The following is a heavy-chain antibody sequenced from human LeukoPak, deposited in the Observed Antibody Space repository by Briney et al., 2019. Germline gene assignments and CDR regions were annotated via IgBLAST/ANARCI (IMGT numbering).Heavy chain of an antibody. CDR3: ARGGPIAAAGTFWFDP. V-gene: IGHV4-39*07. J-gene: IGHJ5*02. Sequence: PSETLSLTCTVSGGSISSGGYYWSWIRQPPGKGLEWIGNIYYSGSTYYNPSLKSRVTISVDTSKNQFSLKLSSVTAADTAVYYCARGGPIAAAGTFWFDPWGQGTLVTVSS. CDR1: GGSISSGGYY. D-gene: IGHD6-13*01. CDR2: IYYSGST.